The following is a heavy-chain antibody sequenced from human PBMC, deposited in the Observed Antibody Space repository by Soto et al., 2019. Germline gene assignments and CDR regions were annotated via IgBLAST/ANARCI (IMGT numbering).Heavy chain of an antibody. J-gene: IGHJ6*02. CDR1: GFDLTSSR. V-gene: IGHV3-21*01. CDR2: ISGSGKDT. CDR3: AWVHIVAGSAFYCPMDV. Sequence: GGSLRLSCVASGFDLTSSRMNWVRQAPGKGLEWVASISGSGKDTFYRHSVKGRFAISRDSAGTSLFLRMDSVKVEDTAVYHCAWVHIVAGSAFYCPMDVWGPGTAVTVSS. D-gene: IGHD1-26*01.